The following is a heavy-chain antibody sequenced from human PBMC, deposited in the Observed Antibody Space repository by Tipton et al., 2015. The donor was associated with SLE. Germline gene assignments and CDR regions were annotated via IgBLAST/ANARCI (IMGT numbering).Heavy chain of an antibody. D-gene: IGHD1-1*01. CDR3: ARHRPPTWDSTNWSPIDY. Sequence: LRLSCTVSGGSISTSSYYWGWIRQPPGKGLEWIGSVFYSGNTYYNPSLKSRVTISVDTSENQFSLKLSSVTAADTAVYYCARHRPPTWDSTNWSPIDYWGQGTLVTVSS. V-gene: IGHV4-39*01. J-gene: IGHJ4*02. CDR2: VFYSGNT. CDR1: GGSISTSSYY.